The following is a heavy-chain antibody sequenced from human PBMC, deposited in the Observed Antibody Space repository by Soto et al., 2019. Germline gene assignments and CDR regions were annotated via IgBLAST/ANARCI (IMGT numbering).Heavy chain of an antibody. D-gene: IGHD1-1*01. J-gene: IGHJ4*02. CDR2: INHSGST. V-gene: IGHV4-34*01. CDR1: GVSFSGCY. Sequence: TCAVYGVSFSGCYWSWIRQPPGKGLERIGEINHSGSTNYDPSLKSRVTISVDTSKNQFSLKLSSVTAADTAVYYCAKNWNHALSAYWGQGTLVTVSS. CDR3: AKNWNHALSAY.